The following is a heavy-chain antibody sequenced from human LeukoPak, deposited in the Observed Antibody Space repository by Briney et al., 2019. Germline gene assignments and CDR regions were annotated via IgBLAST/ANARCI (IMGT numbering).Heavy chain of an antibody. CDR3: ATDLLDS. CDR1: GFTFSNAW. CDR2: IKRKGDDGTA. V-gene: IGHV3-15*01. Sequence: GGSLRLSCAASGFTFSNAWMSSVRQAPGKGLEWVGRIKRKGDDGTADYAPPVKGRFTISRDDSKSTVSLQMTSLKTEDTAVYYCATDLLDSWGRGTLVIVSA. J-gene: IGHJ5*01.